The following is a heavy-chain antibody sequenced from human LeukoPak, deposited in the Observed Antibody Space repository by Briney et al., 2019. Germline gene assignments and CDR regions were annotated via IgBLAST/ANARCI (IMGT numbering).Heavy chain of an antibody. V-gene: IGHV3-15*01. CDR3: TTNSGYAFES. CDR2: IKSKTDGGTI. D-gene: IGHD5-12*01. J-gene: IGHJ4*02. Sequence: GGSLRLSCAASGFIFIEAWMSWVRQAPGKGLEWVGRIKSKTDGGTIEYAAPVKGRFTISRDDSRNTLSLQMNSLKTEDTAVYYCTTNSGYAFESWGQGILVTVSS. CDR1: GFIFIEAW.